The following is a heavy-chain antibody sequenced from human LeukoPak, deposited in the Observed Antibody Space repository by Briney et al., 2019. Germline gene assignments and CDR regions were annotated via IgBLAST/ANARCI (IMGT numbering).Heavy chain of an antibody. V-gene: IGHV3-53*05. CDR1: GFTVSSNY. J-gene: IGHJ3*02. Sequence: PGGSLRHSCPGTGFTVSSNYMSGVGQARGKGLEWVSVIYSGGSTYYADSVKGRFTISRDNSKNTLYLQMNSLRAEDTAVYYCAREDAFDIWGQGTMVTVSS. CDR2: IYSGGST. CDR3: AREDAFDI.